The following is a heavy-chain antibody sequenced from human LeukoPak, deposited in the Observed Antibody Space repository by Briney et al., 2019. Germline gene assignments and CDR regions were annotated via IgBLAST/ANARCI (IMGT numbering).Heavy chain of an antibody. CDR3: TRGDYSFDY. J-gene: IGHJ4*02. Sequence: GGSLRLSCAASGFTFSTYWMHWVRQVPGRGLVWVSRINSDGSSTSYADSVKGRLTISRDNIKNTLYLQMNSLTAEDTAVYYCTRGDYSFDYWGQGTLVTVSS. V-gene: IGHV3-74*01. CDR1: GFTFSTYW. D-gene: IGHD2-21*01. CDR2: INSDGSST.